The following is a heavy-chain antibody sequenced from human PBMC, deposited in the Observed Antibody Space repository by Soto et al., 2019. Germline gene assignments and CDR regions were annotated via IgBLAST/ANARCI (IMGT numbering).Heavy chain of an antibody. J-gene: IGHJ4*02. Sequence: ESGGGVVQPGRSLRLSCAASGFIFSTFGMHWVRQAPGKGLEWVAVIWNDGSNKYYADSVKGRFTISRDNSKSTLYLQMNSLRAEDTAMYYCARDGSNGDYELDYWGQGTLVTVSS. V-gene: IGHV3-33*01. D-gene: IGHD4-17*01. CDR1: GFIFSTFG. CDR3: ARDGSNGDYELDY. CDR2: IWNDGSNK.